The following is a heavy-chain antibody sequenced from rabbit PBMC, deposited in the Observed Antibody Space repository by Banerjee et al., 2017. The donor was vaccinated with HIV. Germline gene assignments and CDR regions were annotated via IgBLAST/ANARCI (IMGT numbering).Heavy chain of an antibody. Sequence: QEQLVESGGGLVTLGGSLKLSCKASGFDFSGYGIIWVRQAPGKGLEWIAYIYPDYGRTDYASWVNGRFTLSLDNAQNTVSLQMTSLTVADTATYFCARGYYDMDLWGPGTLVTVS. CDR3: ARGYYDMDL. CDR2: IYPDYGRT. J-gene: IGHJ6*01. CDR1: GFDFSGYG. V-gene: IGHV1S47*01.